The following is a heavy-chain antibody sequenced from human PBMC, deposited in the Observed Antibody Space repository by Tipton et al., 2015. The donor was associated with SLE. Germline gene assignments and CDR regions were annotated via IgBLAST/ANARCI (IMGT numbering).Heavy chain of an antibody. CDR2: IYHSGIT. CDR3: ARHGGRFLDY. D-gene: IGHD3-16*01. CDR1: GGSINNYY. V-gene: IGHV4-59*08. J-gene: IGHJ4*02. Sequence: TLSLTCTVSGGSINNYYWSWIRQPPGKGLEWIGYIYHSGITHYNPSLKSRVSISVDKSKNQFSLRLSSVTAADTALYYCARHGGRFLDYWGRGTLVSVSS.